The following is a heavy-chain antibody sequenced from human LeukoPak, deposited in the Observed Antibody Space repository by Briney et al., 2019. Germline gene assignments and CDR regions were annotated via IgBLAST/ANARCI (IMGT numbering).Heavy chain of an antibody. V-gene: IGHV3-53*01. J-gene: IGHJ2*01. Sequence: GGSLRLSCAASGFTFDDFAMGWVRQAPGKGVEWVSVIYSGGSTYYADSVKGRFTISRDNSKNTLYLQMNSLRAEDTAVYYCARFMPVTPLGYFDLWGRGTLVTVSS. D-gene: IGHD4-17*01. CDR3: ARFMPVTPLGYFDL. CDR2: IYSGGST. CDR1: GFTFDDFA.